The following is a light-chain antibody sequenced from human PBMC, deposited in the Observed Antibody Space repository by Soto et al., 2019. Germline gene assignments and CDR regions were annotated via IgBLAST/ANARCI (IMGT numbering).Light chain of an antibody. CDR3: QQASTFPWT. CDR1: QDVSSW. V-gene: IGKV1-12*01. J-gene: IGKJ1*01. Sequence: DIKMTQSPPSVSASVGDSVTITCRASQDVSSWVAWYQQKPGEAPKLLIYAASSLQSGVPSRFSGGGSGTDFTLSIYSLRPEDFATYYCQQASTFPWTFGQGTKVEIK. CDR2: AAS.